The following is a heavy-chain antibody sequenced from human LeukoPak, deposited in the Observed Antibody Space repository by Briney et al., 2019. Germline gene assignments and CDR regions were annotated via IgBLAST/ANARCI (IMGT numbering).Heavy chain of an antibody. CDR2: IYYGGIT. CDR3: AREDPGGGSSFDY. D-gene: IGHD3-16*01. J-gene: IGHJ4*02. CDR1: GGSIGSSSYY. Sequence: SETLSLTCTVSGGSIGSSSYYWGWIRQPPGKGLEWIGSIYYGGITYYNPSLKSRVTISVDTSKNQFSLKLSSVTAADTAVYYCAREDPGGGSSFDYWGQGTLVTVSS. V-gene: IGHV4-39*02.